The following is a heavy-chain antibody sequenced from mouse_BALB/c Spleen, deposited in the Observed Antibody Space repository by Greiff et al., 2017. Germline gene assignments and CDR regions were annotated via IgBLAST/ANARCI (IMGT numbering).Heavy chain of an antibody. D-gene: IGHD2-4*01. CDR3: AREEGLRRGSWFAY. CDR2: ISSGSSTI. CDR1: GFTFSSFG. Sequence: EVQVVESGGGLVQPGGSRKLSCAASGFTFSSFGMHWVRQAPEKGLEWVAYISSGSSTIYYADTVKGRFTISRDNPKNTLFLQMTSLRSEDTAMYYCAREEGLRRGSWFAYWGQGTLVTVSA. V-gene: IGHV5-17*02. J-gene: IGHJ3*01.